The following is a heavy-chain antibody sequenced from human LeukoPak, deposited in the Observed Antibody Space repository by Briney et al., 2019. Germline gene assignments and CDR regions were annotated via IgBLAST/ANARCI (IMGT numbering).Heavy chain of an antibody. D-gene: IGHD6-13*01. J-gene: IGHJ4*02. CDR2: IHYSGST. V-gene: IGHV4-39*07. CDR1: GGSISRNTHY. CDR3: ARDEDGAAARNFDS. Sequence: PSETLSLTCSVSGGSISRNTHYCGWIRQPPGKGLEWIGSIHYSGSTYYNPSLKSRVTISLDTSKNQFSLHLNSVIPEDTAIYYCARDEDGAAARNFDSWGQGILVTVSS.